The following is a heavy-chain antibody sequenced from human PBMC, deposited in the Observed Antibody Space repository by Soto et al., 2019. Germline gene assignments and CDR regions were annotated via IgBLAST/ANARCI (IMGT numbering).Heavy chain of an antibody. J-gene: IGHJ4*02. Sequence: PGGSLRLSCAASGFTFSSYSMNWVRQAPGKGLEWVASISNSRSNIYYADSVKGRFTISRDNSKNTLYLQMNSLRAEDTAVYYCARDSNSRFDYWGQGTLVTVSS. V-gene: IGHV3-21*01. CDR2: ISNSRSNI. CDR3: ARDSNSRFDY. D-gene: IGHD2-21*01. CDR1: GFTFSSYS.